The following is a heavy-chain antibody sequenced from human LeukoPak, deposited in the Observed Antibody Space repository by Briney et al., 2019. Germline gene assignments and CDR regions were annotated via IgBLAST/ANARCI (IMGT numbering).Heavy chain of an antibody. J-gene: IGHJ3*02. CDR2: ISSDGNNK. CDR3: ARDNSHSRIYSTRGNAFDI. CDR1: GFIFSDNG. V-gene: IGHV3-30*03. D-gene: IGHD6-13*01. Sequence: GGSLRLSCGASGFIFSDNGMHWVRQAPGKGLEWVAVISSDGNNKYYADSVKGRFTISRDNSKNTLYLPMNSLRVEDTAVYYCARDNSHSRIYSTRGNAFDIWGQGTMVTVSS.